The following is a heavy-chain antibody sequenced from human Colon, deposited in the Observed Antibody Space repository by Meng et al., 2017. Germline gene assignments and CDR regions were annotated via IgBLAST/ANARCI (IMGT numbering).Heavy chain of an antibody. D-gene: IGHD3-10*01. CDR3: ARVIYASGNMAHLDC. V-gene: IGHV4-4*02. Sequence: QGPLEEAGPGLGKPSGTLSLTCAVSGDSIRSSNWWSWVRQPPGRGLEWIGEIYHSGSTNYNPSLKNRLSLTVDKSKNQFSLTLHSVTAADTAVYYCARVIYASGNMAHLDCWGQGTLVTVSS. CDR2: IYHSGST. CDR1: GDSIRSSNW. J-gene: IGHJ4*02.